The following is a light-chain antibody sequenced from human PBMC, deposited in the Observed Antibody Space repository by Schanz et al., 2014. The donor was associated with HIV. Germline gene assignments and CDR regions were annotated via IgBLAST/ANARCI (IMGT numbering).Light chain of an antibody. Sequence: QSALTQPASVSGSPGQSITISCSGTSSDAGTYNRVSWYQQHPGKAPKLMIYEVSKRPSGVSSRFSGSKSGNTASLTISGLQAEDEGDYYCCAYAGSSTYVFGTGTKLTVL. J-gene: IGLJ1*01. CDR1: SSDAGTYNR. CDR3: CAYAGSSTYV. V-gene: IGLV2-23*02. CDR2: EVS.